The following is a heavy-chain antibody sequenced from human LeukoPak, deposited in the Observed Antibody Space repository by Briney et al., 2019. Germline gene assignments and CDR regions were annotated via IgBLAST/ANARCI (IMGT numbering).Heavy chain of an antibody. D-gene: IGHD2-2*01. Sequence: ASVKVSCKASGYTFSDYYIHWVRQAPGAGLEWMGWMNPKSGTTYYEQKFQGWVTMTRDTSISTAYLQLSRLTSDDTAVYYCARVVYSFGYCDSTTCPNWFDPWGQGSLVIVSS. CDR1: GYTFSDYY. CDR3: ARVVYSFGYCDSTTCPNWFDP. V-gene: IGHV1-2*04. CDR2: MNPKSGTT. J-gene: IGHJ5*02.